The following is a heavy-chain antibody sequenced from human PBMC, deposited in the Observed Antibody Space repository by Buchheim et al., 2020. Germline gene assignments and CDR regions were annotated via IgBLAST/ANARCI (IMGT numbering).Heavy chain of an antibody. CDR2: IYYSGST. CDR1: GGSITSSSYY. V-gene: IGHV4-39*07. CDR3: ARVGYDILTGYQGGDFDS. J-gene: IGHJ4*02. Sequence: QLQLQESGPGLVKPSETLSLTCTVSGGSITSSSYYWGWIRQPPGKGLEWIGSIYYSGSTYYNPSLQSRVTIPVHTSKHQFPLRLSSVTAADTAVYYCARVGYDILTGYQGGDFDSWGQGTL. D-gene: IGHD3-9*01.